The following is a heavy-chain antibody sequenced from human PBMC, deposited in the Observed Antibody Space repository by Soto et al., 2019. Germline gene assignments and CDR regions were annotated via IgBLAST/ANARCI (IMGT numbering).Heavy chain of an antibody. CDR2: ISAYNGNT. J-gene: IGHJ5*02. D-gene: IGHD2-2*01. V-gene: IGHV1-18*01. CDR1: GYTFTSYG. CDR3: ARYCSSTSCYSHWFDP. Sequence: QVQLVQSGAEVKKPGSSVKVSCKASGYTFTSYGISWVRQAPGQGLEWMGWISAYNGNTNYAQKLQGRVTMSTDTSTSTAYMELRSLRSDDTAVYYCARYCSSTSCYSHWFDPWGQGTLVTVSS.